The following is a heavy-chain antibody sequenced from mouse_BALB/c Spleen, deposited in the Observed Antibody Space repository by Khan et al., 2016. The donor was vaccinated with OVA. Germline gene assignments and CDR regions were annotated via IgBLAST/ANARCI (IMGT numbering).Heavy chain of an antibody. CDR3: ARGPGGY. CDR2: IDPSNGNT. V-gene: IGHV14-3*02. CDR1: GFNIKDSY. Sequence: VQLQQSGAELVKPGASVKLSCTASGFNIKDSYMHWVKQRPEQGLEWIGRIDPSNGNTDFDPKFQGKATITADTSPNTAYLQLSILTSDHTAVLDGARGPGGYWGQGTTLTVSS. J-gene: IGHJ2*01.